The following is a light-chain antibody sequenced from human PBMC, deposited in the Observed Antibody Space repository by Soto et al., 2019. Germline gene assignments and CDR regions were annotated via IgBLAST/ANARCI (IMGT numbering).Light chain of an antibody. CDR2: DTY. J-gene: IGKJ1*01. V-gene: IGKV3-20*01. CDR1: QSVRDNY. CDR3: KQYGSSPGT. Sequence: EIVLTQSPATLSVSPGERVTLSCRASQSVRDNYLAWYQQKPGQAHSLLIFDTYRRATGIQDRFTGSGSGTDFALTIRRVEPQDIAVYFCKQYGSSPGTFGQGTKVDIK.